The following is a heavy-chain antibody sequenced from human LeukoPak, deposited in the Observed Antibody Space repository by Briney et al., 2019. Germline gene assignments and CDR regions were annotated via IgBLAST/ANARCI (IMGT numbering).Heavy chain of an antibody. V-gene: IGHV3-21*01. J-gene: IGHJ4*02. CDR2: ISSSSSYI. CDR1: GFTFSSYS. CDR3: ASVGYSSGSYYFDY. Sequence: PGGSLRLSCAASGFTFSSYSMNWVRQAPGKGLEWVSSISSSSSYIYYADSVKGRFTISRDNAKNSLYLQMNSLRAEDTAVYYCASVGYSSGSYYFDYWGQGTLVTASS. D-gene: IGHD6-19*01.